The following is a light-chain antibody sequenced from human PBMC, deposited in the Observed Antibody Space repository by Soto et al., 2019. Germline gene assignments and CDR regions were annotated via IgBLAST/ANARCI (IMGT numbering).Light chain of an antibody. J-gene: IGLJ1*01. Sequence: QSVLTQPRSVSGSPGQSVTFSCTGTSSDVGAYIYVSWYQQHPGKAPKLIIYGVIKRPSGVPDRFSGSKSGNTASLTISGLQAEDEADYYCCSYAGSYTHAFGTGTKVTVL. CDR3: CSYAGSYTHA. V-gene: IGLV2-11*01. CDR1: SSDVGAYIY. CDR2: GVI.